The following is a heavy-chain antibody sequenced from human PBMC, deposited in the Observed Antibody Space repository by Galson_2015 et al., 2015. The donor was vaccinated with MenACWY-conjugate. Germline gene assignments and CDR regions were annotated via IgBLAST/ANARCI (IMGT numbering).Heavy chain of an antibody. J-gene: IGHJ6*02. CDR1: GFTFSSYG. V-gene: IGHV3-30*18. D-gene: IGHD2-2*01. CDR2: ISYDGSNK. Sequence: SLRLSCAASGFTFSSYGMHWVRQAPGKGLEWVAVISYDGSNKYYADSVKGRFTISRDNSKNTLYLQMNSLRAEDTAVYYCAKDVADQLLSYYYYGMDVRGQGTTVTVSS. CDR3: AKDVADQLLSYYYYGMDV.